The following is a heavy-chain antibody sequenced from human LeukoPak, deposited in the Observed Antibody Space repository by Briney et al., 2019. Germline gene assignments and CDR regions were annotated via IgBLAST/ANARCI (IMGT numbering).Heavy chain of an antibody. D-gene: IGHD5-24*01. V-gene: IGHV4-34*01. CDR3: ARGGRWLQFFGPNNWFDP. Sequence: SETLSLTCAVYGGSFSGYYWSWIRQPPGKGLEWIGEINHSGSTNYNPSLKSRVTISVDTSKNQFSLKLSSVTAADTAVYYCARGGRWLQFFGPNNWFDPWGQGTLVTVSS. J-gene: IGHJ5*02. CDR1: GGSFSGYY. CDR2: INHSGST.